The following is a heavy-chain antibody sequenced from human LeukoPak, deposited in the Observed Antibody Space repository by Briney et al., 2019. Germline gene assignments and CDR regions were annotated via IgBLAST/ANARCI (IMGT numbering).Heavy chain of an antibody. D-gene: IGHD1-26*01. Sequence: ASVTVSCKASGGTFSIYAISWVRQAPGQGLEWMGGIIPIFGTANYAQKFQGRVTITADESTSTAYMELSSLRSEDTAVYYCARDRKWEPQQPDAFDIWGQGTMVTVSS. J-gene: IGHJ3*02. CDR3: ARDRKWEPQQPDAFDI. V-gene: IGHV1-69*13. CDR1: GGTFSIYA. CDR2: IIPIFGTA.